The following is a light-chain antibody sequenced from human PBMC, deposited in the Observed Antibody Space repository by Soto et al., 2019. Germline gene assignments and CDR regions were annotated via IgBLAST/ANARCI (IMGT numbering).Light chain of an antibody. Sequence: EIVLTQSPGTLSLSPGERASLSYSASQILSNKYLAWYQQKPGQAPRLLLYDASTRATGIPDRFTGSGSGTDFTLTISRLEPEDFAAYYCHHYGDSPRTFGQGTRLVIK. J-gene: IGKJ5*01. CDR2: DAS. V-gene: IGKV3-20*01. CDR3: HHYGDSPRT. CDR1: QILSNKY.